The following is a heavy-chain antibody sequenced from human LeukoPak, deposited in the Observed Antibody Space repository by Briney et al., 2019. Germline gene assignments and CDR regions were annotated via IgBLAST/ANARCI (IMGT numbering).Heavy chain of an antibody. CDR3: AREGRIWAFDI. CDR2: INHSGST. Sequence: SETLSLTCAVYGGSFSGYYWSWIRQPPGKGLEWIGEINHSGSTNYNPSLKSRVTISVDTSKNQFSLKLSSVTAADTAVYYCAREGRIWAFDIWGQGTMVTVSS. CDR1: GGSFSGYY. V-gene: IGHV4-34*01. J-gene: IGHJ3*02. D-gene: IGHD2/OR15-2a*01.